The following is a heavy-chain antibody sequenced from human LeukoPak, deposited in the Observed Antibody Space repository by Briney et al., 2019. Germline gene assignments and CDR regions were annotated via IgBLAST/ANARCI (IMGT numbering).Heavy chain of an antibody. CDR1: GYTLTELS. CDR2: FDPEDGET. J-gene: IGHJ4*02. V-gene: IGHV1-24*01. CDR3: ATGPLTGYYIDY. Sequence: GASVKVSCKVSGYTLTELSTHWVRQAPGKGLEWMGGFDPEDGETIYAQKFQGRVTMTEDTSTDTAYMELSSLRSEDTAVYYCATGPLTGYYIDYWGQGTLVTVSS. D-gene: IGHD3-9*01.